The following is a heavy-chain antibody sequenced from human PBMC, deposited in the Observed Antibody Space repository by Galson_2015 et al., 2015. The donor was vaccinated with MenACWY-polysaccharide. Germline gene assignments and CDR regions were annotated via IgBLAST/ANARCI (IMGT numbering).Heavy chain of an antibody. D-gene: IGHD2-21*02. V-gene: IGHV3-30-3*01. CDR3: ARDGTRGGDSRAFDI. CDR1: GFTFRVYA. Sequence: SLRLSCAASGFTFRVYAMHWVRQAPGKGLEWVALIPYDGSSKYYADSAKGRFTISRDNSKNTVFLQMNSLRPEDTAVYYCARDGTRGGDSRAFDIWGQGTMVTVSS. CDR2: IPYDGSSK. J-gene: IGHJ3*02.